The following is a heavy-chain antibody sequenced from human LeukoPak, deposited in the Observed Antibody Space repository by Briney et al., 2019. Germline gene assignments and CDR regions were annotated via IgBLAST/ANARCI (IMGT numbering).Heavy chain of an antibody. Sequence: GGSLRLSCAASGFTFSSYGMHWVRQAPGKGLEWVAVISYDGSNKYYADSVKGRFTISRDNSKNTLYLQMNSLRAEDTAVYYCARDPLIYYYDSSGYLDYWGQGTLVTVSS. CDR2: ISYDGSNK. V-gene: IGHV3-30*03. J-gene: IGHJ4*02. CDR1: GFTFSSYG. CDR3: ARDPLIYYYDSSGYLDY. D-gene: IGHD3-22*01.